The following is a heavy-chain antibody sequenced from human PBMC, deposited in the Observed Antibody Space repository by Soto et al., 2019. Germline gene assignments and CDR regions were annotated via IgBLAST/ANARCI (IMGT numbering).Heavy chain of an antibody. CDR2: INAGNGNT. CDR1: GYSYTRYV. J-gene: IGHJ6*02. D-gene: IGHD6-19*01. Sequence: ASVKRARQASGYSYTRYVVHWVRQNTEQRLEWMGWINAGNGNTKYSQKFQGRVTITRDTSASTAYMELSSLRSEDTAVYYCARAQSSSGWSRYYYYGMDVWGQGTTVTVPS. CDR3: ARAQSSSGWSRYYYYGMDV. V-gene: IGHV1-3*01.